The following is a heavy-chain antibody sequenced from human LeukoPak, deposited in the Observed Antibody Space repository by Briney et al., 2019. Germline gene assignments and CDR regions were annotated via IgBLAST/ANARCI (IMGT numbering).Heavy chain of an antibody. CDR3: AKDDMGWWSSSWYGALDY. D-gene: IGHD6-13*01. J-gene: IGHJ4*02. CDR2: ISYDGRNK. CDR1: GFTFSTYG. Sequence: GSLRLSCAASGFTFSTYGMHWVRQAPGKGLEWVAVISYDGRNKYYADSVKGRFTISRDNSKNTLYLQMNSLRPDDTAVYYCAKDDMGWWSSSWYGALDYWGQGTLVTVSS. V-gene: IGHV3-30*18.